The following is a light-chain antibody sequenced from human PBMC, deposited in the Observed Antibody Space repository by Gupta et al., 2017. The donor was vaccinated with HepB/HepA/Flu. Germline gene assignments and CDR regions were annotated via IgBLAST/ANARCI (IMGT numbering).Light chain of an antibody. V-gene: IGKV1-9*01. Sequence: DILLTQSPSLLSASVGDRVTITCRASQGVRIYLAWYKQKPGKAPKLLISSATSLQNGVPSRFSGSGSGTEFTLTISSLQPEDFAIYYCHQLNAYPITFGQGTRLEI. CDR2: SAT. CDR1: QGVRIY. CDR3: HQLNAYPIT. J-gene: IGKJ5*01.